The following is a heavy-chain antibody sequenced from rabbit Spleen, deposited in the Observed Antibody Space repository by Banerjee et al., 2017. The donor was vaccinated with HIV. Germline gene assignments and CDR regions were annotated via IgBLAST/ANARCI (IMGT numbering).Heavy chain of an antibody. CDR3: ARSGYGDGSYSDL. CDR2: INTGIGST. Sequence: QSLEESGGDLVKPGASLTLTCTASGFSFSVNYAMWWVRQAPGKGLEWIGGINTGIGSTYYASWAKGRFTISKTSTTVTLQMTSLTAADTATYFCARSGYGDGSYSDLWGPGTLVTVS. D-gene: IGHD8-1*01. J-gene: IGHJ4*01. V-gene: IGHV1S40*01. CDR1: GFSFSVNYA.